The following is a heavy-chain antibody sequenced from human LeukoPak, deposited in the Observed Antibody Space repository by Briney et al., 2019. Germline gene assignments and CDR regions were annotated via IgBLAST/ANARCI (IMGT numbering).Heavy chain of an antibody. CDR1: GGSIRSYY. J-gene: IGHJ4*02. Sequence: SETLSLTCSVSGGSIRSYYWSWIRQPPGEGLEWIGYSHYSGSTKYNPSLKSRVIISVDTSKNQFSLKLSSVTAADTAVYYCARVLTATMHSWGQGTLVTVSS. CDR2: SHYSGST. CDR3: ARVLTATMHS. D-gene: IGHD1-7*01. V-gene: IGHV4-59*12.